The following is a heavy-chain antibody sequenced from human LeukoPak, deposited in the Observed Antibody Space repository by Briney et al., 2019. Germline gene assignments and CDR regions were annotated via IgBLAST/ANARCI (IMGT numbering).Heavy chain of an antibody. CDR1: GDSVSSNSAA. CDR3: ARGGYYYGSGSYYLDYYYYMDV. Sequence: SQTLSLTCAISGDSVSSNSAAWNWIRQSPSRGLEWLGRTYYRSKWYNDYAVSVKSRITINPDTSKNQFSLQLNSVTPEDTAVYYCARGGYYYGSGSYYLDYYYYMDVWGKGTTVTVSS. CDR2: TYYRSKWYN. D-gene: IGHD3-10*01. J-gene: IGHJ6*03. V-gene: IGHV6-1*01.